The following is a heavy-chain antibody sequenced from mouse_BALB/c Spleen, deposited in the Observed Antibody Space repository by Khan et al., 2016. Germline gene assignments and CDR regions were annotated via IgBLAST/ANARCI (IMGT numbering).Heavy chain of an antibody. CDR1: GFSLTNSG. CDR2: IWAGGST. Sequence: QMQLKESGPGLVAPSQSLSITCTVSGFSLTNSGVHWVRQPPGKGLDCLGVIWAGGSTDYNSALMSRLSITKDNSQNQVFLKMNSLQTDDTAMYYCARDDQDYDAWFASWGQGTLVTVSA. J-gene: IGHJ3*01. V-gene: IGHV2-9*02. D-gene: IGHD2-4*01. CDR3: ARDDQDYDAWFAS.